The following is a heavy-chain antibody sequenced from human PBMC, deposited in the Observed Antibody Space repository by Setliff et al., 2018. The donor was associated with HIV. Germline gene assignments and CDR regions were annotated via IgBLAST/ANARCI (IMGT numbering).Heavy chain of an antibody. D-gene: IGHD3-3*01. CDR2: IHHSGST. CDR3: ARPSFGIGGGSIFDS. CDR1: GPSVGSTDYY. J-gene: IGHJ4*02. Sequence: PSETLSLTCTVSGPSVGSTDYYWGWIRLPPGKGLEWIASIHHSGSTWYNPSLKSRVTISADMSKNQFSLKLFSVTAADTAIYYCARPSFGIGGGSIFDSWGQGTLVTVSS. V-gene: IGHV4-39*01.